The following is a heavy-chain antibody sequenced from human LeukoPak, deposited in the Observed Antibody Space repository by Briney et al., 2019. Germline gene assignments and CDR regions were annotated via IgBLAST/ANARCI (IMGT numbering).Heavy chain of an antibody. CDR3: ARVRGYCSGGSCSYSFDY. Sequence: GASVKVSCKASGYTFTSYGISWVRQAPGQGLEWMGWISAYNGNTNYAQKLQGRVTMTTNTSTSTAYMELRSLRYDDTAVYYCARVRGYCSGGSCSYSFDYWGQGTLVTVSS. J-gene: IGHJ4*02. CDR1: GYTFTSYG. CDR2: ISAYNGNT. V-gene: IGHV1-18*01. D-gene: IGHD2-15*01.